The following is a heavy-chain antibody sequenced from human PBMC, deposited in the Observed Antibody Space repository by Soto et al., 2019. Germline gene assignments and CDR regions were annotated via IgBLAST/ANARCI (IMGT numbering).Heavy chain of an antibody. D-gene: IGHD3-9*01. J-gene: IGHJ5*02. Sequence: SETLSLTCTVSGGSISNYYWSWIRQPPGKGLDWIAYIYYSGSANYNPSLKSRVAVSVDASRNQFSLRLTSVTAADTAIYYCAILMIDYDLLTGYYINWFDPWGKGTLVTVSS. V-gene: IGHV4-59*08. CDR1: GGSISNYY. CDR3: AILMIDYDLLTGYYINWFDP. CDR2: IYYSGSA.